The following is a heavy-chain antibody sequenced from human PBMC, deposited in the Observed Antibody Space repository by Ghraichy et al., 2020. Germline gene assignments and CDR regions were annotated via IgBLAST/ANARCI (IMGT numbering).Heavy chain of an antibody. V-gene: IGHV3-33*01. CDR3: ARDGDSSGYYYYYYGMDV. J-gene: IGHJ6*02. CDR2: IWYDGSNK. D-gene: IGHD3-22*01. Sequence: GGSLRLSCAASGFTFSSYGMHWVRQAPGKGLEWVAVIWYDGSNKYYADSVKGRFTISRDNSKNTLYLQMNSLRAEDTAVYYCARDGDSSGYYYYYYGMDVWGQGTTVTVSS. CDR1: GFTFSSYG.